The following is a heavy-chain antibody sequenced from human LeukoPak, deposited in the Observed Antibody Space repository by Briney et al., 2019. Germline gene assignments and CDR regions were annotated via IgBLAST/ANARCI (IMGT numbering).Heavy chain of an antibody. Sequence: GGSLRLSCAAPGFTFSDYYMNWIRQAPGKGLEWVAYISSRSSTIFYADSVKDRFTISRDNGKNSLYLQMSGLRAEDTAVYYCARDHGSSWRSSSHSNMDVWGKGTTVTVSS. CDR3: ARDHGSSWRSSSHSNMDV. J-gene: IGHJ6*03. CDR1: GFTFSDYY. CDR2: ISSRSSTI. D-gene: IGHD6-13*01. V-gene: IGHV3-11*01.